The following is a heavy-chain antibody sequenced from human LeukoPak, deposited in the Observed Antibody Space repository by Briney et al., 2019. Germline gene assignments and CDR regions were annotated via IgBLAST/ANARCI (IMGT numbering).Heavy chain of an antibody. CDR1: GYTFTGYH. V-gene: IGHV1-2*06. CDR2: INPNSGDT. D-gene: IGHD2-2*01. Sequence: GASVTVSCKASGYTFTGYHMHWVRQAPGRGLEWMGRINPNSGDTNYAQKLQGRVTMTRDTSISTAYMELSRLRSDDTAVYYCARDYCSSTSCLFDYWGQGTLVTVSS. CDR3: ARDYCSSTSCLFDY. J-gene: IGHJ4*02.